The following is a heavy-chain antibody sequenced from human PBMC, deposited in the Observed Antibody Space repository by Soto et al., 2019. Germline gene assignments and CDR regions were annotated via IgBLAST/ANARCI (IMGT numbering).Heavy chain of an antibody. CDR2: ISSSSYI. Sequence: PGGSLRLSCAASGFTFSSYSMNWVRQAPGKGLEWVSAISSSSYIYYADSVKRRFTISRDNAKNSLYLQMNILSAEDTAVYYCARGSIFGVVIGLGDNFDYWGQGTLVTVSS. V-gene: IGHV3-21*01. J-gene: IGHJ4*02. CDR1: GFTFSSYS. D-gene: IGHD3-3*01. CDR3: ARGSIFGVVIGLGDNFDY.